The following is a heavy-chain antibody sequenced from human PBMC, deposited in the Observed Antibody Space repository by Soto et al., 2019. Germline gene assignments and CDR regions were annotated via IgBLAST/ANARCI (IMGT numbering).Heavy chain of an antibody. V-gene: IGHV4-61*01. Sequence: SETLSLTCTVSGGSVSSGSYYWSWIRQPPGKGLEWIGYISYSGSTNYNPSLKSRVTISVDTSKNQFSLKLSSVTAADTAVYYCARWPNWLDPWGQGTLVTFSS. CDR1: GGSVSSGSYY. J-gene: IGHJ5*02. CDR3: ARWPNWLDP. CDR2: ISYSGST.